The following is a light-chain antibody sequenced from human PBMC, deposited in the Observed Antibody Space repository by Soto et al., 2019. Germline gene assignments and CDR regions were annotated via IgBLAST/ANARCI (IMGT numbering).Light chain of an antibody. J-gene: IGLJ1*01. CDR1: SSNIGAGYD. CDR2: GNS. V-gene: IGLV1-40*01. CDR3: QSYDSSLSGYV. Sequence: QAVLTQPPSVSGAPGQRVTISCTGSSSNIGAGYDVHWYQQLPGTAPKLLIYGNSNRPAGVPDRFSGSKSGPSASLAITGLQAEDEADYYGQSYDSSLSGYVFGTGTKLTVL.